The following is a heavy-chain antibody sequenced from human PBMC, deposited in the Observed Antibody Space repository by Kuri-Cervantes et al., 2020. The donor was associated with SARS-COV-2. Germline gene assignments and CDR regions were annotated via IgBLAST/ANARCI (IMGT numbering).Heavy chain of an antibody. D-gene: IGHD1-26*01. CDR2: ISYDGSNK. CDR3: AKASLVGYYYYYMDV. J-gene: IGHJ6*03. CDR1: GFTFSSYA. Sequence: GESLKISCAASGFTFSSYAMHWVRQAPGKGLEWVAVISYDGSNKYYADSVKGRFTISRDNSKNTLYLQMNSLRAEDTAVYYCAKASLVGYYYYYMDVWGKGTTVTVSS. V-gene: IGHV3-30-3*01.